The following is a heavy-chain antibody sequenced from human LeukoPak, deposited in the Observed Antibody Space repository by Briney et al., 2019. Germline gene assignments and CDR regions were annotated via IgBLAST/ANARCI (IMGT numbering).Heavy chain of an antibody. CDR1: GFTVSSNY. D-gene: IGHD3-10*01. Sequence: GGSLRLSCAASGFTVSSNYMSWVRQAPGKGLEWMSVIYSGGSTYYGDSVKGRLTISRDSSKNTLYLQMNSLRAEDTAVYYCARHYYGSGNFYMDVWGKGTTVIVSS. CDR3: ARHYYGSGNFYMDV. V-gene: IGHV3-53*01. J-gene: IGHJ6*03. CDR2: IYSGGST.